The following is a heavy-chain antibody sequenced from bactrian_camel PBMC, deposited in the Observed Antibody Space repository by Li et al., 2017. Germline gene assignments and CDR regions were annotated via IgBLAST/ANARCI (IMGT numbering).Heavy chain of an antibody. J-gene: IGHJ6*01. CDR2: FDSDGTR. D-gene: IGHD6*01. V-gene: IGHV3S53*01. Sequence: HVQLVESGGGSVEVGGSLRLSCAASGNRLSSYCMGWFRQSPGKKREGVAAFDSDGTRAYIPSVKGRFTIGHDNGNLKNTLYLQMNGLKVEDTGMYYCAADVESLYGCPSDAAGDYGSWGQGTQVTVS. CDR1: GNRLSSYC. CDR3: AADVESLYGCPSDAAGDYGS.